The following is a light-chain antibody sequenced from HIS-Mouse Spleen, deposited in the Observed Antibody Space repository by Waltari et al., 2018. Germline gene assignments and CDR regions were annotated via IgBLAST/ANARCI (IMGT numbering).Light chain of an antibody. CDR3: YSTDSSGNHRV. V-gene: IGLV3-10*01. CDR2: EDS. Sequence: SYELTQPPSVSVSPGQTARITCSGDALPKKYAYWYQQKSGQAPVLVIYEDSKRTPGIPEGLSGSRSGTMATLTISGAQVEDEADYYCYSTDSSGNHRVFGGGTKLTVL. J-gene: IGLJ2*01. CDR1: ALPKKY.